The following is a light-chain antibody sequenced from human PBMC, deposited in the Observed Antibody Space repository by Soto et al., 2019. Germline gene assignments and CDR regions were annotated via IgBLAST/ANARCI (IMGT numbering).Light chain of an antibody. CDR3: SSYTSISTYV. J-gene: IGLJ1*01. CDR2: DVS. Sequence: QSALTQPASVSGSPGQSIAISCTGTSSDVGGYNYVSWYQQHPGKAPKLMIYDVSNRPSGVSNRFSGSKSGNTASLTISGLPAEDEADYYCSSYTSISTYVFGTGTKLTVL. CDR1: SSDVGGYNY. V-gene: IGLV2-14*01.